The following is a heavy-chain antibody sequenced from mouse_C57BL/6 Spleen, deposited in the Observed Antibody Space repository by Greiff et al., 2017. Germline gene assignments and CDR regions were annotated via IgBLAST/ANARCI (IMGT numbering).Heavy chain of an antibody. J-gene: IGHJ4*01. CDR1: GYTFTSYW. Sequence: QVQLKQPGAELVMPGASVKLSCKASGYTFTSYWMHWVKQRPGQGLEWIGEIDPSDSYTNYNQKFKGKSTLTVDKSSSTAYMQLSSLTSEDSAVYYCARGRGGYAMDYWGQGTSVTVSS. V-gene: IGHV1-69*01. CDR3: ARGRGGYAMDY. CDR2: IDPSDSYT.